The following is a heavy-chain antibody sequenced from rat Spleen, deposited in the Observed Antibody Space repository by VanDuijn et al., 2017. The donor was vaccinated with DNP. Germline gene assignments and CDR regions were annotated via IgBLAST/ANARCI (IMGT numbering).Heavy chain of an antibody. CDR3: ARHQWTLYFDY. Sequence: EVQLVESGGGLVQPGRSLKLSCAASGFTFSDYNMAWVRQAPKKGLEWVATLSYDGTTTNYRDSVKGRFTISRDNAKSTLYLQMDSLRSENTATYYCARHQWTLYFDYWGQGVMVTVSS. CDR1: GFTFSDYN. D-gene: IGHD3-2*01. V-gene: IGHV5-7*01. CDR2: LSYDGTTT. J-gene: IGHJ2*01.